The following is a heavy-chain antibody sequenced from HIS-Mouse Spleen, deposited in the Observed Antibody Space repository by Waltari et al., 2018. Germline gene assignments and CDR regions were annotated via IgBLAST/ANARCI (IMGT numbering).Heavy chain of an antibody. CDR3: ARVEGVLSYHDSSGYYYFDY. CDR2: IYYSGST. J-gene: IGHJ4*02. Sequence: QLQLQESGPGLVRPSETLSLTCTVSGGSISSSSYYWGWLRQPPGKGLEWIGSIYYSGSTYYNPSLKSRVTISVDTSKNQFSLKLSSVTAADTAVYYCARVEGVLSYHDSSGYYYFDYWGQGTLVTVSS. D-gene: IGHD3-22*01. V-gene: IGHV4-39*07. CDR1: GGSISSSSYY.